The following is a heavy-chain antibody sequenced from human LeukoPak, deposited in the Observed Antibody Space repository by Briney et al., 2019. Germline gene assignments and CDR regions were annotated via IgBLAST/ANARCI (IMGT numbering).Heavy chain of an antibody. D-gene: IGHD3-22*01. CDR1: GFTFDDYG. V-gene: IGHV3-20*04. Sequence: PGGSLRLSCAASGFTFDDYGMGWVRQGPGKGLEWVSGINWNGGSTGYADSVKGRFTISRDNAKNSLYLQMTSLRAEDTAFYYCARGTETYYDSRAYYSYWGQGTLVTVSS. J-gene: IGHJ4*02. CDR2: INWNGGST. CDR3: ARGTETYYDSRAYYSY.